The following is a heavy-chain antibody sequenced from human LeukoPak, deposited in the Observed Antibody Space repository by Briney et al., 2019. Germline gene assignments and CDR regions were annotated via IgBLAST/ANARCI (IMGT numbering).Heavy chain of an antibody. CDR2: IKQDGSEK. Sequence: GGSLRLSCAASGFTFSSYWMSWVRQAPGKGLEWVADIKQDGSEKYYVDSVKGRFTISRDNAKNSLYLQMNSLRAEDTAVYYCARGGYYGSGRYYFDSWGQGTLVTVSS. V-gene: IGHV3-7*01. CDR1: GFTFSSYW. CDR3: ARGGYYGSGRYYFDS. D-gene: IGHD3-3*01. J-gene: IGHJ4*02.